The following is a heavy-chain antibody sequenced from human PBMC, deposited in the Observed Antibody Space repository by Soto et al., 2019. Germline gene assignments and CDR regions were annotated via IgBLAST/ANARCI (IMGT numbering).Heavy chain of an antibody. CDR1: AFTFGTYA. CDR3: TRDSGEGRGYSYESFDY. V-gene: IGHV3-23*01. D-gene: IGHD5-18*01. J-gene: IGHJ4*02. CDR2: ISGTSDRT. Sequence: EVLLLESGGGLVQPGGSLRLSCAASAFTFGTYAMSWVRQAPGKGLKWVSSISGTSDRTNYADSVKGRFTISRDSSRNTLYLQMNSLRAEDTAIYYCTRDSGEGRGYSYESFDYWGQGTLVTVSS.